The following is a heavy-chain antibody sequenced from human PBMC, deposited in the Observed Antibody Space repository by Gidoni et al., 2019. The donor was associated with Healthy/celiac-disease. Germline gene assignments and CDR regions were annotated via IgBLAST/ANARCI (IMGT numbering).Heavy chain of an antibody. V-gene: IGHV3-15*01. J-gene: IGHJ4*02. D-gene: IGHD3-22*01. CDR3: TTRYYYDSSGYHFDY. Sequence: EVQLVESGGGLVKPGGSLRLSCAASGFTFSNAWMSWVRQAPGKGLEWGGRIKSKTDGGTTDYAAPVKGRFTISRDDSKNTLYLQMNSLKTEDTAVYYCTTRYYYDSSGYHFDYWGQGTLVTVSS. CDR1: GFTFSNAW. CDR2: IKSKTDGGTT.